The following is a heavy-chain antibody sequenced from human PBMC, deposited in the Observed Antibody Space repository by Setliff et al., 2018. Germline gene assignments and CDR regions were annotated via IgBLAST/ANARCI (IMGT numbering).Heavy chain of an antibody. D-gene: IGHD3-10*01. V-gene: IGHV4-59*04. Sequence: SETLSLTCSVAGGSMTDFFWHWFRRPPGKGLEWIGSVFYTGTTYYTPSLKSRVTMSVDMSRNQFSLKLSSVTAADTAVYSCARHVGIRGRGYNYYYYYMDVWGKGTTVTVSS. CDR3: ARHVGIRGRGYNYYYYYMDV. CDR2: VFYTGTT. CDR1: GGSMTDFF. J-gene: IGHJ6*03.